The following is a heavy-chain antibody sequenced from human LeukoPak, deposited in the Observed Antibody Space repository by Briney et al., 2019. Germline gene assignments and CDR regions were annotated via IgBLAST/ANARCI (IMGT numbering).Heavy chain of an antibody. CDR3: ATPFGQVRELRV. J-gene: IGHJ4*02. V-gene: IGHV4-39*01. D-gene: IGHD1-26*01. Sequence: KPSETLSLTCTVSGGSISSSSYYWGWIRQPPGKGLEWIGSIYYSGSTYYNPSLKSRVTISVDTSKNQFSLKLSSVTAADTAVYYCATPFGQVRELRVWGQGTLVTLSS. CDR1: GGSISSSSYY. CDR2: IYYSGST.